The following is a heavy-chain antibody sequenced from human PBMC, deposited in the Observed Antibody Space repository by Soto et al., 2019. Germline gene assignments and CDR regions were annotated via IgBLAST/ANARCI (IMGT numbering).Heavy chain of an antibody. D-gene: IGHD3-22*01. CDR2: IIPILGTT. Sequence: QGQLVQSGPEVKSLGSSVKVSCKASGDTFRNYAFSWVRQAPGQGLEWMGGIIPILGTTDYAQRFQGRVTITADESTATAYIELKTLRSEDTAVYFCASDRDDSSGYFSLWGRGTLVTVSS. V-gene: IGHV1-69*11. CDR1: GDTFRNYA. CDR3: ASDRDDSSGYFSL. J-gene: IGHJ2*01.